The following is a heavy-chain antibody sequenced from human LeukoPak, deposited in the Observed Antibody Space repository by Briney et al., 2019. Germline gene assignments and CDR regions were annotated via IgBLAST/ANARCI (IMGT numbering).Heavy chain of an antibody. CDR1: GFIIVNAW. V-gene: IGHV3-48*02. J-gene: IGHJ4*02. D-gene: IGHD3-16*01. CDR3: ARDLGGGGVFDY. CDR2: ISSSRSAM. Sequence: GGSLRLSCAPSGFIIVNAWMNWVRQAPGKGLEWVSSISSSRSAMYYADSVKGRITISRDNAKNSLYLQMNSLRDEDTAVYYCARDLGGGGVFDYWGQGTLVTVSS.